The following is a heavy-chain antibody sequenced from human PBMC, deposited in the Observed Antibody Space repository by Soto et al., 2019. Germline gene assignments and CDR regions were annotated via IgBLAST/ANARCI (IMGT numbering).Heavy chain of an antibody. CDR3: ARDYSSVVPAATTIAAADTFDY. D-gene: IGHD6-13*01. V-gene: IGHV3-21*01. J-gene: IGHJ4*02. CDR2: ISSSSYI. Sequence: SLRLSCAASGFTFSSYSMNWVRQAPGKGLEWVSSISSSSYIYYADSVKGRFTISRDNAKNSLYLQMNSLGAEDTAVYYCARDYSSVVPAATTIAAADTFDYWGQGTLVTVSS. CDR1: GFTFSSYS.